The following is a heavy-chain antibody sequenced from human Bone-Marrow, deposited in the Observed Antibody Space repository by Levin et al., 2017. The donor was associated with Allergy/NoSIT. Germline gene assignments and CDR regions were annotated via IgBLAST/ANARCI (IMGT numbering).Heavy chain of an antibody. V-gene: IGHV1-8*01. Sequence: GESLKISCKASGYTFTSYDINWVRQAAGRGLEWMGWMNPTSARTRFAEKFQGRVAMTWNTSISTAYMELTSLRSEGTAVYYCARGDLRSWSLQLYYYHDMDVWGQGTTVTVSS. CDR2: MNPTSART. D-gene: IGHD1-1*01. CDR1: GYTFTSYD. J-gene: IGHJ6*02. CDR3: ARGDLRSWSLQLYYYHDMDV.